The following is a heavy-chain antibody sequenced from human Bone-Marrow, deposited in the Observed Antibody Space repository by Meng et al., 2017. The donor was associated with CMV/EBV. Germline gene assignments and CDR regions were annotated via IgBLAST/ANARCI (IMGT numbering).Heavy chain of an antibody. Sequence: SETLSLTCAVYGGSFNGYYWTWVRQPPGKGLEWIGEINHSGSTNYNPALKSRVTISVDTSKNQFSLKLSSVTAADTAVYYCARDDKYENGSGPFDYWGQGTLVTVSS. J-gene: IGHJ4*02. CDR2: INHSGST. V-gene: IGHV4-34*01. D-gene: IGHD3-10*01. CDR1: GGSFNGYY. CDR3: ARDDKYENGSGPFDY.